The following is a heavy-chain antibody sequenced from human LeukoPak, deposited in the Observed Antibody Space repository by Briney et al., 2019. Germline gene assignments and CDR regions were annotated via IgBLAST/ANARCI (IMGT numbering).Heavy chain of an antibody. CDR2: IYYSGST. CDR3: ARDYYDSSGYSFDY. CDR1: GGSLSSYY. V-gene: IGHV4-59*01. Sequence: PSETLSLTCTVSGGSLSSYYWSWIRQPPGKGLEWIGYIYYSGSTNYNPSLKSRVTISVDTSKNQFSLKLSSVTAADTAVYYCARDYYDSSGYSFDYWGQGTLVTVSS. J-gene: IGHJ4*02. D-gene: IGHD3-22*01.